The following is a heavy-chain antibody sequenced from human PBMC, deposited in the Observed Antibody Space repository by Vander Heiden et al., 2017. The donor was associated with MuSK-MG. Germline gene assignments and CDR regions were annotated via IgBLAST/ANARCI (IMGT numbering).Heavy chain of an antibody. J-gene: IGHJ1*01. Sequence: EVQLVESGGGLVKPGGSLRLSCAASGFTFSSYSMNWVRQAPGKGLEWVSSISSSSIYIYYADSVKGRFTSSRDNAKNSLYLQMNSLRAEDTAVYYCARGSSGFGSAEYFQHWGQGTLVTVSS. D-gene: IGHD6-19*01. CDR1: GFTFSSYS. V-gene: IGHV3-21*06. CDR2: ISSSSIYI. CDR3: ARGSSGFGSAEYFQH.